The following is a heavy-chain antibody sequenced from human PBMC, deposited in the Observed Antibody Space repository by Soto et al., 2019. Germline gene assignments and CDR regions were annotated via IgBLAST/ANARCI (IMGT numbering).Heavy chain of an antibody. Sequence: GASVKVSCKASGGTFSSYAISWVRQAPGQGLEWMGGIIPIFGTANYAQKFQGRVTITADESTSTAYMELSSLRSEDTAVYYCARGYSYGISDAFDIWGQGTMVTVSS. D-gene: IGHD5-18*01. J-gene: IGHJ3*02. CDR2: IIPIFGTA. CDR1: GGTFSSYA. V-gene: IGHV1-69*13. CDR3: ARGYSYGISDAFDI.